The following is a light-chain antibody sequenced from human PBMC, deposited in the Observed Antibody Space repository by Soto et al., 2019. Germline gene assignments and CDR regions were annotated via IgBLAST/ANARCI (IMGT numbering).Light chain of an antibody. CDR3: SSYTSSNTYV. J-gene: IGLJ1*01. V-gene: IGLV2-14*03. Sequence: QSALTQPAPVSGSPGQSITISCTGTSGDIGGYDYVSWYQQHPGKAPKLMIYDVSNRPSGVSNRFSGSKSGTTASLTISGLQAEYEADYYCSSYTSSNTYVFGTGTKLTVL. CDR1: SGDIGGYDY. CDR2: DVS.